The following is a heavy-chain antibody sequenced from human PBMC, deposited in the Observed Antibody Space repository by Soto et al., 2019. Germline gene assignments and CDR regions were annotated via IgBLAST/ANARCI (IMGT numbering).Heavy chain of an antibody. J-gene: IGHJ6*02. V-gene: IGHV2-5*02. CDR2: IYWDDDK. CDR3: IHSRCGGDCLRSYSSHYYFGLDV. CDR1: GFSLNTGGLG. D-gene: IGHD2-21*02. Sequence: QITLKESGPTLVKPTQTLTLTCSVSGFSLNTGGLGVGWIRQPPGKALEWLALIYWDDDKRYSPSLRNRLSISKDTSNKLVDFTMTNMDPVDTATYYRIHSRCGGDCLRSYSSHYYFGLDVWGQGTTVTVSS.